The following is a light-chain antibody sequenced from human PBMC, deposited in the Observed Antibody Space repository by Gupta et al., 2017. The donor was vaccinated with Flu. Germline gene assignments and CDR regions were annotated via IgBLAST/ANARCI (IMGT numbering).Light chain of an antibody. CDR1: SGDVGSYNR. CDR2: EVS. Sequence: VTISCTGTSGDVGSYNRVSWYQQPPGTAPKLMIYEVSNRPSGVPDRFSGSKSGNTASPTISGLQAEDEADYYCSSYTNTSTYVFGTGTKVTVL. CDR3: SSYTNTSTYV. V-gene: IGLV2-18*02. J-gene: IGLJ1*01.